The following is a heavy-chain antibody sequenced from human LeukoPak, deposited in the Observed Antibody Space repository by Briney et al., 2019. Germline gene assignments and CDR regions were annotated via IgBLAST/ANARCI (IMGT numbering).Heavy chain of an antibody. CDR2: ISSSSSTI. J-gene: IGHJ5*02. V-gene: IGHV3-48*04. CDR3: AREKTYYYGSGDETWFDP. CDR1: GFTFSSYS. D-gene: IGHD3-10*01. Sequence: GGSLRLSCAASGFTFSSYSMNWVRQAPGKGLEWVSYISSSSSTIYYADSVKDRFTISRDNAKNSLYLQMNSLRAEDTAVYYCAREKTYYYGSGDETWFDPWGQGTLVTVSS.